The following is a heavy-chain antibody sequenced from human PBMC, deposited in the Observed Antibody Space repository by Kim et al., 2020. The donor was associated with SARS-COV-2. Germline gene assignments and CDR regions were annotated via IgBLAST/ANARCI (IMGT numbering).Heavy chain of an antibody. V-gene: IGHV3-9*01. CDR2: ISWNSGSI. Sequence: GGSLRLSCAASGFTFGDYAMHWVRQAPGKGLEWVSGISWNSGSIGYADSVKGRFTISRDNAKNSLYLQMNSLRAEDTALYYCAKDLGQGYGDYRGQEYYYYYGMDVWGQGTTVTVSS. CDR1: GFTFGDYA. J-gene: IGHJ6*02. CDR3: AKDLGQGYGDYRGQEYYYYYGMDV. D-gene: IGHD4-17*01.